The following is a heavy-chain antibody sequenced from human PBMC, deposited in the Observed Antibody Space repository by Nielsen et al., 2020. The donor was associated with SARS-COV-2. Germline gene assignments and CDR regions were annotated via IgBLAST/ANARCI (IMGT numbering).Heavy chain of an antibody. J-gene: IGHJ4*02. Sequence: GESLKISCAASGFAFRTHSMNWLRQAPGQGPEWISYISSSGSDISYARSVKGRFTISRDNAGNSLFLHMDSLRDEDTAVYYCVRDREWAFDLWGQGTLVTVSS. V-gene: IGHV3-48*02. CDR2: ISSSGSDI. D-gene: IGHD3-3*01. CDR3: VRDREWAFDL. CDR1: GFAFRTHS.